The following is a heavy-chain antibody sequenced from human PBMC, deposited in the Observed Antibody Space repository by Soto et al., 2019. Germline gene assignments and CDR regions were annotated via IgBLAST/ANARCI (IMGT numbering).Heavy chain of an antibody. V-gene: IGHV3-30-3*01. CDR1: GFTFSTYP. CDR2: LSYDGSNK. Sequence: GGSLRLSCAASGFTFSTYPMHWVRQAPGKGLEWVALLSYDGSNKYYADSVKGRFIISRDISKNTLYLQMNSLKPEDTAVYYCARPSGYSYGYYFDYWGQGTLVAVSS. D-gene: IGHD5-18*01. J-gene: IGHJ4*02. CDR3: ARPSGYSYGYYFDY.